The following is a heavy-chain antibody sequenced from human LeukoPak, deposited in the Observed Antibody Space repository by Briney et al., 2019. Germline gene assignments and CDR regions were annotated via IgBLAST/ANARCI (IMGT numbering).Heavy chain of an antibody. D-gene: IGHD6-13*01. Sequence: SETLSLTCTVSGGSLSSYYWSWIRQPPGKGLEWIGYIYCGGGTNYTPSLKSPATISVDTSKNQFSLKLSSVTAADTAVYYCARDRGPGGSSWYSPIVLWGMDVWGQGTTVTVSS. CDR3: ARDRGPGGSSWYSPIVLWGMDV. V-gene: IGHV4-59*01. CDR2: IYCGGGT. J-gene: IGHJ6*02. CDR1: GGSLSSYY.